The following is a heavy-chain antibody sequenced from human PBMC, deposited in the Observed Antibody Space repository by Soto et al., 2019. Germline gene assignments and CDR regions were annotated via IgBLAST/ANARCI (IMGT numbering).Heavy chain of an antibody. CDR3: ARAAQTYYYDSSGYFFDY. Sequence: QLQLQESGSGLVKPSQTLSLTCAVSGGSISSGGYSWSWIRQPPGKGLEWIGYIYHSGSTYYNPSLKSRVTISVDRSQNQFSLKLSSVTAADTAVYYCARAAQTYYYDSSGYFFDYWGQGTLVTVSS. D-gene: IGHD3-22*01. J-gene: IGHJ4*02. CDR2: IYHSGST. V-gene: IGHV4-30-2*01. CDR1: GGSISSGGYS.